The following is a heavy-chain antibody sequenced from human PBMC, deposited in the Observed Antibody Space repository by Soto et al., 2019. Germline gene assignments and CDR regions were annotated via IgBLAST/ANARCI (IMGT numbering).Heavy chain of an antibody. CDR3: ARGRPTGYYYYYMDV. CDR2: IYYSGST. CDR1: CGSISSGDYY. V-gene: IGHV4-30-4*01. D-gene: IGHD4-17*01. J-gene: IGHJ6*03. Sequence: SETLSLTCTVSCGSISSGDYYWSWIRQPPGKGLEWIGYIYYSGSTYYNPSLKSRVTISVDTSKNQFSLKLSSVTAADTAVYYCARGRPTGYYYYYMDVWGKGTTVTVSS.